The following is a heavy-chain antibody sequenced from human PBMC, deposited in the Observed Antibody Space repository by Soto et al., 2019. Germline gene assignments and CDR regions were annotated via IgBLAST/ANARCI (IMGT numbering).Heavy chain of an antibody. J-gene: IGHJ4*02. V-gene: IGHV4-34*01. CDR1: GVSFSGDY. Sequence: SETLSLTCAVYGVSFSGDYWSGIRQPPGKGVEWIGEINHSGSTNYNPSLKSRVTISVDTSKNQFSLKLSSVTAADTAVYYCARGVLQQQLVRLPFDYWGQGTLVTVSS. D-gene: IGHD6-13*01. CDR3: ARGVLQQQLVRLPFDY. CDR2: INHSGST.